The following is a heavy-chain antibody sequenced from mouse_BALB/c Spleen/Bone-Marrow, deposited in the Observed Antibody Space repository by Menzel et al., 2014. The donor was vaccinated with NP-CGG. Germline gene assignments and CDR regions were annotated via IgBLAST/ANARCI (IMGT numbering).Heavy chain of an antibody. D-gene: IGHD1-1*01. J-gene: IGHJ4*01. Sequence: VQRVASGPGLVAPSQSLSITCTVSGFSLTSYGVHWVRQPPGKGLEWLGVIWAGGSTSYNLALMSRLSINQDNSKSQVFLKLNSLQTDDTATYYCAREGRGYYGSSGAAMDYWGQGTSVTDSS. V-gene: IGHV2-9*02. CDR2: IWAGGST. CDR3: AREGRGYYGSSGAAMDY. CDR1: GFSLTSYG.